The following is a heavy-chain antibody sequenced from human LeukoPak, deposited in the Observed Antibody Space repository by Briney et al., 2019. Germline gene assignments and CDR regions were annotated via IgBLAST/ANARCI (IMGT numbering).Heavy chain of an antibody. CDR3: ARVVSSWHFDY. CDR1: GGSFSGYY. CDR2: INHSGST. D-gene: IGHD6-13*01. Sequence: SETLSLTCAVYGGSFSGYYWSWIRQPPGKGLEWIGEINHSGSTNYNPSLKSRVTISVDTSKNQFSLKLSSVTAADTAVYYCARVVSSWHFDYWVQGTLVTVSS. V-gene: IGHV4-34*01. J-gene: IGHJ4*02.